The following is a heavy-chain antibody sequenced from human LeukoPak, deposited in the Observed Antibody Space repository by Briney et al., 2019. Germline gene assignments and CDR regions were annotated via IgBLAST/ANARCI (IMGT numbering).Heavy chain of an antibody. CDR3: ARAGSDYGDYASFDY. CDR2: ISASSNTI. D-gene: IGHD4-17*01. Sequence: GGSLRHSCTASGFTFSDDSMNWVRQAPGKGLEWVSYISASSNTIYYADSVKGRFTISRDNSKNTLYLQMNSLRAEDTAVYYCARAGSDYGDYASFDYWGQGTLVTVSS. J-gene: IGHJ4*02. CDR1: GFTFSDDS. V-gene: IGHV3-48*01.